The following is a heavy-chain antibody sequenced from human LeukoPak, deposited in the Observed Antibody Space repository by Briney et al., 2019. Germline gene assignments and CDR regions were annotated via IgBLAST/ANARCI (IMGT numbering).Heavy chain of an antibody. V-gene: IGHV3-30*03. J-gene: IGHJ6*02. CDR3: ARDLSAGDYFGPYYYGMDV. CDR2: ISYDGSNK. Sequence: GGSLRLSCAASGFTFSSYGMHWVRPAPGKGLEWVAVISYDGSNKYYADSVKGRFTISRDNSKNTLYLQMNSLKIEDTAVYYCARDLSAGDYFGPYYYGMDVWGQGTTVTVSS. CDR1: GFTFSSYG. D-gene: IGHD4-17*01.